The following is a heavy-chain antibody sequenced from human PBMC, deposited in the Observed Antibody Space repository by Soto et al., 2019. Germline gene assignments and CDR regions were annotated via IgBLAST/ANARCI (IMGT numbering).Heavy chain of an antibody. V-gene: IGHV4-30-2*01. CDR3: TRVIAATDTISVWFDP. CDR2: TYHSGST. CDR1: GGSISSGAYS. D-gene: IGHD6-13*01. Sequence: QLQLQESGSGLVKPSQTLSLTCAVSGGSISSGAYSWSWIRQPPGKGLAWIGYTYHSGSTYYNPSLKSRITISVNRSKTQFSLKLNSVTAADTAVYFCTRVIAATDTISVWFDPWGQGTLVTVSS. J-gene: IGHJ5*02.